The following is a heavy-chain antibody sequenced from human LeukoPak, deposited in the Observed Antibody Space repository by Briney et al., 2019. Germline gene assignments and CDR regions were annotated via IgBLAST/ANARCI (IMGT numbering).Heavy chain of an antibody. CDR1: GYSISSGYY. J-gene: IGHJ4*02. Sequence: PSETLSLTCTVSGYSISSGYYWGWIRQPPGKGLEWIGSIYHSGSTYYNPSLKSRVTISVDTSKNQFSLKLSSVTAADTAVYYCARDLGDHPLDYWGQGTLVTVSS. CDR3: ARDLGDHPLDY. V-gene: IGHV4-38-2*02. CDR2: IYHSGST.